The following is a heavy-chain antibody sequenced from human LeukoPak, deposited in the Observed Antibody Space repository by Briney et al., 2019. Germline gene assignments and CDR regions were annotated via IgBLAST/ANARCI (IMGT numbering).Heavy chain of an antibody. CDR2: MNPNSGNT. CDR1: GYTFTSYD. D-gene: IGHD2-21*02. J-gene: IGHJ3*02. Sequence: ASVKVSCKASGYTFTSYDINWVRQATGQGLEWMGWMNPNSGNTGYAQKFQGRVTMTRNTSISTAYMELSSLRSEDTAVYYCASSCGGDCYYRGFDIWGQGTMVTVSS. V-gene: IGHV1-8*01. CDR3: ASSCGGDCYYRGFDI.